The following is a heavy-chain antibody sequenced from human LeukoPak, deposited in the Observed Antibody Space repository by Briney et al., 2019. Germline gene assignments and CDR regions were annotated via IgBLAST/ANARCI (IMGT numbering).Heavy chain of an antibody. Sequence: SVKVSCKASGGTFSSYAISWVRQAPGQGLEWMGRIIPIFGTANYAQKFQGRVTITTDESTSTAYMELSSLRSEDTAVYYCASDATYIAAAGNGWFDPWGQGTLVAVSS. D-gene: IGHD6-13*01. CDR1: GGTFSSYA. V-gene: IGHV1-69*05. J-gene: IGHJ5*02. CDR2: IIPIFGTA. CDR3: ASDATYIAAAGNGWFDP.